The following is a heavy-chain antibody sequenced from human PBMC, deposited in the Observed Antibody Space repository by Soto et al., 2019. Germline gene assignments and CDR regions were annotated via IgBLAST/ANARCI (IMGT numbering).Heavy chain of an antibody. J-gene: IGHJ2*01. V-gene: IGHV4-34*01. Sequence: HVHLPQGGAGLLKPSETLSLTCGVYGGSFSGSSWCLIRQPPAQGLEWIGEINHSGSTNYNPSLKCRVSISVGTSNHQVSLKLSSVTVADKAVYYCARGRGEGYNPHWYCDLWGRGTLVTVSS. D-gene: IGHD3-10*01. CDR2: INHSGST. CDR3: ARGRGEGYNPHWYCDL. CDR1: GGSFSGSS.